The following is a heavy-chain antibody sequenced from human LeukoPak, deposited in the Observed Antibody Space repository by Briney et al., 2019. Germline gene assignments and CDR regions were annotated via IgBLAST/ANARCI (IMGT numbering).Heavy chain of an antibody. D-gene: IGHD6-13*01. J-gene: IGHJ4*02. CDR3: ARVYSSTWSGAFLDY. CDR1: GFTFGNAW. V-gene: IGHV3-15*08. CDR2: IRNKANSRTT. Sequence: PGGSLRLSCAASGFTFGNAWMSWVRQAPGKGLEWVGGIRNKANSRTTDYAASVKGRFIISSDDSKNSLYLQMRRLNTEDAAVYYCARVYSSTWSGAFLDYWGQGTRVTVSS.